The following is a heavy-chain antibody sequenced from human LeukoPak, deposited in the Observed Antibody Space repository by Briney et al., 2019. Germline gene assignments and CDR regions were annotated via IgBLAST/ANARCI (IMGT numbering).Heavy chain of an antibody. Sequence: GGSLRLSCAASGFTFSSYNMNWVRQAPGKGLEWVAFIRYDGSNKLYADSVKGRFTISRDNSKNTLYLHINSLRAEDTAVYYCVKDNPLDYWGQGTLVIVSS. J-gene: IGHJ4*02. CDR1: GFTFSSYN. CDR2: IRYDGSNK. V-gene: IGHV3-30*02. CDR3: VKDNPLDY. D-gene: IGHD1-14*01.